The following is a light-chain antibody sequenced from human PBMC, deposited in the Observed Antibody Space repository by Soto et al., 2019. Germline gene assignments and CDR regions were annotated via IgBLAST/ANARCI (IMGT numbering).Light chain of an antibody. J-gene: IGLJ1*01. V-gene: IGLV2-23*02. Sequence: QSALTQPASVSGSPGQSITISCTGTSSDVGSYDAVSWYQHHPGKVPKLMIYEVNKRPSGVSYRFSGSKSGNTASPTIFGFQAEDEADYYCQSYDSSLSGYVFGTGTKVTVL. CDR1: SSDVGSYDA. CDR3: QSYDSSLSGYV. CDR2: EVN.